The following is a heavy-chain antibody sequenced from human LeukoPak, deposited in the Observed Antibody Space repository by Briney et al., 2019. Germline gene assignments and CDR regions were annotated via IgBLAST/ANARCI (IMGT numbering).Heavy chain of an antibody. CDR2: ISGSGGST. V-gene: IGHV3-21*01. Sequence: GGSLRLSCAASGFTFSSYMMSWVRQAPGKGLEWVSAISGSGGSTYYADSVKGRFTISRDNAKNSLYLQMNSLRAEDTAVYYCARVDDSSGYLQWGQGTLVTVSS. D-gene: IGHD3-22*01. CDR1: GFTFSSYM. CDR3: ARVDDSSGYLQ. J-gene: IGHJ4*02.